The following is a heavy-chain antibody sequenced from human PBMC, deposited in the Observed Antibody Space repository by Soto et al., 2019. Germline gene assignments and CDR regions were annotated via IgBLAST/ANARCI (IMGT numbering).Heavy chain of an antibody. V-gene: IGHV1-18*01. CDR2: ISTYNGDT. CDR3: ARAGAAPYYYYGMDV. J-gene: IGHJ6*02. CDR1: GYAFSTSG. D-gene: IGHD2-15*01. Sequence: QVQLVQSGAEVRKPGASLKVSFKASGYAFSTSGMSWLRQAPGQGLEWMGWISTYNGDTNDAPKFQDRVTMTSDTSTSTVYMELRSLRSDDTAVYYCARAGAAPYYYYGMDVWGQGTRVTVSS.